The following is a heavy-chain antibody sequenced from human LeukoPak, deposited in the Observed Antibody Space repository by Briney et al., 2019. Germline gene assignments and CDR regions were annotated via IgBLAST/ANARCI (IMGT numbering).Heavy chain of an antibody. J-gene: IGHJ6*03. Sequence: PGGSLRLSCAASGFTFSSYAMSWVRQAPGKGLEWVSAISGSGGSTYYADSVKGRFTISRDNSKNTLYLQMNSLRAEDTAVYYCAKKGGYCSRTSCHPPRYYYYMDVWGKGTTVTVSS. CDR2: ISGSGGST. CDR3: AKKGGYCSRTSCHPPRYYYYMDV. CDR1: GFTFSSYA. V-gene: IGHV3-23*01. D-gene: IGHD2-2*03.